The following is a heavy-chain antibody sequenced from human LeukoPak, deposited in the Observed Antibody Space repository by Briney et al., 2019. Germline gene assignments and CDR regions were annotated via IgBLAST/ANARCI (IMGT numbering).Heavy chain of an antibody. Sequence: SETLSLTCTVSGGSLSSYYWSWIRQPPGKGLEWIGYIYYSGSTNYNPSLKSRVTISVDTSKNQFSLKLSSVTAADTAVYYCARGRNDFWSGYYLDYWGQGTLVTVSS. CDR3: ARGRNDFWSGYYLDY. CDR2: IYYSGST. J-gene: IGHJ4*02. D-gene: IGHD3-3*01. V-gene: IGHV4-59*01. CDR1: GGSLSSYY.